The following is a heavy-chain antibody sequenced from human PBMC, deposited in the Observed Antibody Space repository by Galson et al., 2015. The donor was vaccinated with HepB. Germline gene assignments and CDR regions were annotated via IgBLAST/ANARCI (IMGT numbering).Heavy chain of an antibody. J-gene: IGHJ4*02. D-gene: IGHD1-20*01. CDR3: ARDPDLPGSITGTTFDY. V-gene: IGHV3-23*01. CDR1: GFTFSSYA. Sequence: SLRLSCAASGFTFSSYAMSWVRQAPGKGLEWVSAISGSGGSTYNADSVKGRFTISRDNSKNTLYLQMNSLRAEDTAVYYCARDPDLPGSITGTTFDYWGQGTLVTVSS. CDR2: ISGSGGST.